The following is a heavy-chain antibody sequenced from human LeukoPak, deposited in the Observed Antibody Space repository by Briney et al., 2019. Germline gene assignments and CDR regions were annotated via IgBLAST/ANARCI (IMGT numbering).Heavy chain of an antibody. CDR1: GYTFTSYG. Sequence: ASVKVSCKASGYTFTSYGISWVRQAPGQGLEWMGWISAYNGNTNYAQKLPGRVTMTTDTSTSTAYMELRSLRSDDTAVYYCARDWGSSWYPSYFDYWGQGTLVTVSS. CDR3: ARDWGSSWYPSYFDY. CDR2: ISAYNGNT. D-gene: IGHD6-13*01. V-gene: IGHV1-18*01. J-gene: IGHJ4*02.